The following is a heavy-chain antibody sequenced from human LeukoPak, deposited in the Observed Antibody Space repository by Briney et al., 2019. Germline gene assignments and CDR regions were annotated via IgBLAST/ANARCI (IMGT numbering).Heavy chain of an antibody. CDR1: GFTFSSYA. V-gene: IGHV3-23*01. D-gene: IGHD1-26*01. J-gene: IGHJ4*02. CDR3: AKDEEWELLNYFDY. Sequence: GGSLRLSCAASGFTFSSYAMSWVRQAPGKGLEWVSAISGSGGSTYYADSVKGRFTIPRDNSKNTLYLQMNSLRAEDTAVYYCAKDEEWELLNYFDYWGQGTLVTVSS. CDR2: ISGSGGST.